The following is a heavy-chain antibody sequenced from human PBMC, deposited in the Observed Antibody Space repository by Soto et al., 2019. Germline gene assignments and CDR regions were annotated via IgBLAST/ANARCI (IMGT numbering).Heavy chain of an antibody. CDR1: GYTFTSYG. Sequence: GASVKVSCKASGYTFTSYGISWVRQAPGQGLEWMGWISAYNGNTNYAQKLQSRVTMTTDTSTSTAYMELRSLRSDDTAVYYCARGGADFWTNNWFDPWGQGTLVTVSS. CDR3: ARGGADFWTNNWFDP. J-gene: IGHJ5*02. V-gene: IGHV1-18*04. D-gene: IGHD3-3*01. CDR2: ISAYNGNT.